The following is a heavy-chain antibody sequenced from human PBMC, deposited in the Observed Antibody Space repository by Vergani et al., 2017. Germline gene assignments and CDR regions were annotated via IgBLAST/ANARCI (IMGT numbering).Heavy chain of an antibody. Sequence: VHLLESGGGQVEAGGSLRLSCVASGFTFSNSAMSWVRQTSGKGLEWVSAISGHGDRTYYADSVKGRFTISRDNSKNMLFLQMNNRRTEDTAIYYCAKQYFVSGNYLFDYWGQGTLVTVSS. D-gene: IGHD3-10*01. CDR3: AKQYFVSGNYLFDY. CDR1: GFTFSNSA. V-gene: IGHV3-23*01. J-gene: IGHJ4*02. CDR2: ISGHGDRT.